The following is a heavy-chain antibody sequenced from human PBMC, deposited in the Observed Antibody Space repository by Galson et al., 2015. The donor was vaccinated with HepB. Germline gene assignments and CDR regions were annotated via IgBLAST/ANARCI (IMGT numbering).Heavy chain of an antibody. CDR1: DFMFNNYW. V-gene: IGHV3-7*05. CDR2: INKDGTEK. Sequence: SLRLSCADSDFMFNNYWMNWIRKAPGKGLECVATINKDGTEKYYADSVKGRFAISRENAKKSVYLEMSSLRVEDTAVYYCARGSYDYVWGSAAYYYFGVDVWGQGTTVTVSS. J-gene: IGHJ6*02. D-gene: IGHD3-16*01. CDR3: ARGSYDYVWGSAAYYYFGVDV.